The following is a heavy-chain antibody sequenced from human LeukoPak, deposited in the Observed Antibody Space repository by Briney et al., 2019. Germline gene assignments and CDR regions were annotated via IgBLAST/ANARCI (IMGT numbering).Heavy chain of an antibody. Sequence: PSETLSLSCTDSGGSISSDYWSWIRQPPGKGLEWIGRIYTNESTNYNPSLKSRVTMSVDTSKNQLSLKMISVTDADTAVYYCARGVRRGITIFGVVGGWFDPWGQGTLVTVSS. CDR1: GGSISSDY. J-gene: IGHJ5*02. V-gene: IGHV4-4*07. CDR3: ARGVRRGITIFGVVGGWFDP. D-gene: IGHD3-3*01. CDR2: IYTNEST.